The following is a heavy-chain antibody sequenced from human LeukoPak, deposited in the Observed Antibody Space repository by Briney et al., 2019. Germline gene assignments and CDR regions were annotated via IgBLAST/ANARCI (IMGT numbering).Heavy chain of an antibody. D-gene: IGHD3-22*01. V-gene: IGHV3-38-3*01. CDR2: ISGGST. Sequence: GGSLRLSCAASGFTVSSNEMSWVRQAPGKGLEWVSSISGGSTYYADSRKGRFTISRDNSKNTLYLQMNSLRAEDTAVYYCAKDGKPRHYDSSDYLGWFDPWGQGTLVTVSS. CDR1: GFTVSSNE. CDR3: AKDGKPRHYDSSDYLGWFDP. J-gene: IGHJ5*02.